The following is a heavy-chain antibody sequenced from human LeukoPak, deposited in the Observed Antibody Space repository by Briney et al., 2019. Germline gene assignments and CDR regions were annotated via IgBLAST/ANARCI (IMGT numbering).Heavy chain of an antibody. J-gene: IGHJ4*02. Sequence: ASVKVSCKASGYTFTGYYMHWVRQAPGQGLEWMGWINTNNGGTNYAQKFQGRVTVPTETSINTAYMELNSLTSDDTAVYYCARSWLGSGNYPLDYWGQGTVITVSS. CDR1: GYTFTGYY. CDR2: INTNNGGT. D-gene: IGHD3-10*01. CDR3: ARSWLGSGNYPLDY. V-gene: IGHV1-2*02.